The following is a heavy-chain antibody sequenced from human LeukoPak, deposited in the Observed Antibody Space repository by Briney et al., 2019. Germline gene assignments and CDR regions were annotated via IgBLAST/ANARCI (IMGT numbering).Heavy chain of an antibody. CDR2: IYSSGHT. CDR1: GGSISNYY. V-gene: IGHV4-59*08. Sequence: KASETLSLTCTVSGGSISNYYWSWIRQPPGKGLEWIGYIYSSGHTNYNPSLKNRDTISVDTSKNQFSLKLTSVTAADTAVYYCARLGIGVVPSAMLGDYYFDYWGQGTLVTVSS. D-gene: IGHD2-2*01. CDR3: ARLGIGVVPSAMLGDYYFDY. J-gene: IGHJ4*02.